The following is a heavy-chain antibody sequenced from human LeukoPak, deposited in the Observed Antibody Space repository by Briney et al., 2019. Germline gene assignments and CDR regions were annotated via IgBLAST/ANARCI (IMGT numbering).Heavy chain of an antibody. V-gene: IGHV3-74*01. CDR3: ARAHYDTSGLNY. Sequence: GGSLRLSCAASGLTFSDYWMHWVRQAPGKGLVWVSRINSDGSSTSYADSVKGRFTIARDNAKNTVYLQMNSLRAEDTAVYYCARAHYDTSGLNYWGQGTLVTVSS. D-gene: IGHD3-22*01. J-gene: IGHJ4*02. CDR2: INSDGSST. CDR1: GLTFSDYW.